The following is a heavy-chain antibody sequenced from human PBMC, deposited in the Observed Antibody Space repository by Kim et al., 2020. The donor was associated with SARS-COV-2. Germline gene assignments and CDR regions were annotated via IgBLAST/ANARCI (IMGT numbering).Heavy chain of an antibody. V-gene: IGHV1-3*01. Sequence: ASVKVSCKASGYTFTSYAMHWVRQAPGQRLEWMGWINAGNGNTKYSQKFQGRVTITRDTSASTAYMELSSLRSEDTAVYYCAGDGDLFGVVITPVDYWGQGTLVTVS. CDR2: INAGNGNT. CDR1: GYTFTSYA. D-gene: IGHD3-3*01. CDR3: AGDGDLFGVVITPVDY. J-gene: IGHJ4*02.